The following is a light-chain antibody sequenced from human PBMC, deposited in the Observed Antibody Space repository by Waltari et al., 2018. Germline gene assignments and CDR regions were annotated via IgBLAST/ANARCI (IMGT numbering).Light chain of an antibody. V-gene: IGLV2-14*01. CDR2: DV. CDR1: STDIGTYNF. CDR3: SSYTSRGTLI. J-gene: IGLJ2*01. Sequence: QSALTQPASVSGSPGQSITISCNGTSTDIGTYNFVSWYRQDPGQAPKRLIYDVRRPSGLSHRFSGSKSGATASLTISGLQAEDESYYYCSSYTSRGTLIFGGGTRVTVL.